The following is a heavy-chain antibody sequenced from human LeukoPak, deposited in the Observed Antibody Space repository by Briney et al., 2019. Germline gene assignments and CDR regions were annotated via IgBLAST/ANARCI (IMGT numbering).Heavy chain of an antibody. D-gene: IGHD3-22*01. J-gene: IGHJ4*02. Sequence: PGGSLRLSCAASGFTFSNYWMSWVRQAPGKGLEWVANTKQDETEKHYADSVKGRFTISRDNAQNSLYLQMNSLRAEDTAVYFCARNRQWVLADYWGQGTVVTLSS. CDR2: TKQDETEK. CDR1: GFTFSNYW. V-gene: IGHV3-7*04. CDR3: ARNRQWVLADY.